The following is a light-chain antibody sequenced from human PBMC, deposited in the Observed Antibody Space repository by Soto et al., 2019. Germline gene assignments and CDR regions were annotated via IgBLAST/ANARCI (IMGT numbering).Light chain of an antibody. V-gene: IGLV1-40*01. CDR2: GSS. J-gene: IGLJ1*01. Sequence: QSVLTQPPSVSGAPGQRVTISCTGSSSNIGAGYDVHWYQQLPGTAPKLLIYGSSNRPSGVPDRFSGSKSGTSASLAITGLQAEDEADYYCQSYDSSLSGYVFGTGTKV. CDR3: QSYDSSLSGYV. CDR1: SSNIGAGYD.